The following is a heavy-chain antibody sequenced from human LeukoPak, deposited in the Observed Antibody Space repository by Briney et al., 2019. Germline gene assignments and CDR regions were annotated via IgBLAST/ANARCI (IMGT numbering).Heavy chain of an antibody. J-gene: IGHJ5*02. CDR3: ASRVRGGRWLYNWFDP. CDR2: ISSSGSTI. Sequence: GSLRLSCAASGFTFSSYEMNWVRQAPGKGLEWVSYISSSGSTIYYADSVKGRFTISRDNAKNSLYLQMNSLRAEDTAVYYCASRVRGGRWLYNWFDPWGQGTLVTVPS. V-gene: IGHV3-48*03. CDR1: GFTFSSYE. D-gene: IGHD5-24*01.